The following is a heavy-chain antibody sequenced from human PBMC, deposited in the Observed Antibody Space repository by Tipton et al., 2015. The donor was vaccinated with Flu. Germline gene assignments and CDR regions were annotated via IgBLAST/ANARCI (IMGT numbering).Heavy chain of an antibody. Sequence: SLRLSCAASGLTFSNYVMHWVRQPPGKGLEWVAVISYDGSKKYHADSVKGRFTISRDNSKNTLYLQMNRLRTEDTAVYYCAKDGRFLIQDNWFDSWGQGTLVTVSS. V-gene: IGHV3-30*18. J-gene: IGHJ5*01. CDR2: ISYDGSKK. CDR1: GLTFSNYV. CDR3: AKDGRFLIQDNWFDS. D-gene: IGHD1-26*01.